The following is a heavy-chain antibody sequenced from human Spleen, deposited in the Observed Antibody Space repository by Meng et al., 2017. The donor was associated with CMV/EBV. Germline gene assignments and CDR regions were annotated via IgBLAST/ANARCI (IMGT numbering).Heavy chain of an antibody. Sequence: SCGTSGYTFTGYYRHWVRQTPGQRLGRVEWINPNTGGTNYAQNFQGRVTMTRDTSIATAYMELSGLTSDDTAVYYCTRDHDWGADYWGQGTLVTVSS. V-gene: IGHV1-2*02. J-gene: IGHJ4*02. CDR3: TRDHDWGADY. CDR2: INPNTGGT. CDR1: GYTFTGYY. D-gene: IGHD3-16*01.